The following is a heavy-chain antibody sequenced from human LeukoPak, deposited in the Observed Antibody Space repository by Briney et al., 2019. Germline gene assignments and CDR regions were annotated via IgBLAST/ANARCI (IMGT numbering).Heavy chain of an antibody. Sequence: GGSLRLSCAASGFPFSRYSMNWVRQAPGKGLEWVSYIGSGSSTIYYADSVKGRFTISRDNAKSSLYLQMNSLRAEDTAVYYCARVQSYYDSSGQTYYYYYMDVWGKGTTVTVSS. CDR3: ARVQSYYDSSGQTYYYYYMDV. CDR1: GFPFSRYS. V-gene: IGHV3-48*01. D-gene: IGHD3-22*01. CDR2: IGSGSSTI. J-gene: IGHJ6*03.